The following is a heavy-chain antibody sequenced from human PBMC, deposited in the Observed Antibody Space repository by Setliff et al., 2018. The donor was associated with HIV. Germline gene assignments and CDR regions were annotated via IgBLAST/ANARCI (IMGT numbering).Heavy chain of an antibody. Sequence: SETPSLTCTVSGGSISSYYWSWIRQPPGKGLEWIGYIYYSGSTNYNPSLKSRVTISVDTSKNQFSLKLSSVTAADTAVYYCARGVRGYGEIRYFFYYYYMDVWGKGTTVTVSS. CDR2: IYYSGST. V-gene: IGHV4-59*08. CDR3: ARGVRGYGEIRYFFYYYYMDV. CDR1: GGSISSYY. D-gene: IGHD3-9*01. J-gene: IGHJ6*03.